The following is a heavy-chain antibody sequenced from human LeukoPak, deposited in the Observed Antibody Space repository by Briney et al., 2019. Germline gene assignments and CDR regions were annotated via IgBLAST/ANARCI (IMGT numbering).Heavy chain of an antibody. J-gene: IGHJ5*02. CDR1: GGSISSYY. CDR3: ARVVVTAIGFDP. CDR2: IYYSGST. D-gene: IGHD2-21*02. Sequence: PSETLSLTCTVSGGSISSYYWSWIRQPPGKGLEWIGYIYYSGSTNYNPSLKSRVTISVDTSKNQFSLKLSSVTAADTAVYYCARVVVTAIGFDPWGQRTLVTVSS. V-gene: IGHV4-59*08.